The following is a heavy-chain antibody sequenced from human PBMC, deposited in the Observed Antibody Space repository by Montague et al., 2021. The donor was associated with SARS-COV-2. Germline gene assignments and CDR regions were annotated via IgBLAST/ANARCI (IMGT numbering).Heavy chain of an antibody. CDR2: INTGGSYM. CDR3: TRDGEMATIRYYFDY. J-gene: IGHJ4*02. Sequence: SLRLSCSASGFTFSSYSMNWVRQAPGKGLEWVSSINTGGSYMYYXDSVKGRFTISRDNAKKSLYLQMNSLKAEDTAVYFCTRDGEMATIRYYFDYWSQGTRVTVSS. V-gene: IGHV3-21*01. D-gene: IGHD5-24*01. CDR1: GFTFSSYS.